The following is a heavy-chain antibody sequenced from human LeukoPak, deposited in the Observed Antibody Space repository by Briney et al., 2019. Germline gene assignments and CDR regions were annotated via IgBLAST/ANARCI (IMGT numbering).Heavy chain of an antibody. CDR1: GFTFSSYA. J-gene: IGHJ6*02. D-gene: IGHD3-10*01. Sequence: PGGSLRLSCAASGFTFSSYAMSWVRQAPGKGLEWDSAISGSGGSTYYADSVKGRFTISRDNSKNTLYLQMNSLRAEDTAVYYCAKTRDVIVVRGVYGMDVWGQGTTVTVSS. V-gene: IGHV3-23*01. CDR3: AKTRDVIVVRGVYGMDV. CDR2: ISGSGGST.